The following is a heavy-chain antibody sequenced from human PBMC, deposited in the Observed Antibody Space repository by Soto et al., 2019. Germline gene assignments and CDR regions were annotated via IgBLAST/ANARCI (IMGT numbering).Heavy chain of an antibody. Sequence: GESLKISCKGSGYSFTSYWIGWVRQMPGKGLEWMGIIYPGDSDTRCSPSFQGQVTISADKSISTAYLQWSSLKASDTAMYYCARIGCEPEMAARYYYYGMDVWGQGTTVTVSS. J-gene: IGHJ6*02. V-gene: IGHV5-51*01. CDR1: GYSFTSYW. CDR3: ARIGCEPEMAARYYYYGMDV. D-gene: IGHD6-6*01. CDR2: IYPGDSDT.